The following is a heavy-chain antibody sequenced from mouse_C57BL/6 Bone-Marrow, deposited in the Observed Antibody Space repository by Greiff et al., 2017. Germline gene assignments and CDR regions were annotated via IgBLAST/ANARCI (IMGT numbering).Heavy chain of an antibody. J-gene: IGHJ1*03. CDR1: GFSFNTYA. Sequence: EVKLMESGGGLVQPKGSLKLSCAASGFSFNTYAMNWVRQAPGKGLEWVARIRSKSNNYATYYADSVKDRFTISRDDSESMRYLQMNNLKTEDTAMYYCVKGYGHWYFDVWGTGTTVTVSS. CDR2: IRSKSNNYAT. D-gene: IGHD1-1*01. CDR3: VKGYGHWYFDV. V-gene: IGHV10-1*01.